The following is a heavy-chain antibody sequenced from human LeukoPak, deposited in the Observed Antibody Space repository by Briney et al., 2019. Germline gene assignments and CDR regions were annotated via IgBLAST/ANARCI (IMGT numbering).Heavy chain of an antibody. CDR2: IVVGAGNT. V-gene: IGHV1-58*02. CDR3: AAQRGASLHDFWSTRLFDP. D-gene: IGHD3-3*01. CDR1: GFTFTTSG. J-gene: IGHJ5*02. Sequence: GASVKVSCKASGFTFTTSGIQWVRRARGQRLEWIGWIVVGAGNTYYSQRFQERVTITRDMSTSTAYMELSSLRSDDTAVYYCAAQRGASLHDFWSTRLFDPWGQGTLVSVSS.